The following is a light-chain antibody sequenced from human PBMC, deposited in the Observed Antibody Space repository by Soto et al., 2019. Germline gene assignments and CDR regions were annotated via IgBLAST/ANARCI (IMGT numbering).Light chain of an antibody. CDR3: QQYNSYPLT. J-gene: IGKJ5*01. CDR2: AAS. V-gene: IGKV1-16*01. Sequence: DLQMTQSPSSLSASVGDRVTITCRASQGISNYLVWFQQKPGKAPKSLISAASTLQSGVPSRFSGSGYGTDFTLTISSLQPEDFATYYCQQYNSYPLTFGQGTRLEIK. CDR1: QGISNY.